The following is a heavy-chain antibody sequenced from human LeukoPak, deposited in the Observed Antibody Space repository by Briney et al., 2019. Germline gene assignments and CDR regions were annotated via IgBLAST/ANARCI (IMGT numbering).Heavy chain of an antibody. V-gene: IGHV3-23*01. CDR1: GFTFSSYA. CDR3: AKAVGQSD. D-gene: IGHD1-26*01. CDR2: ISGSGGST. Sequence: GGSLRLSCAASGFTFSSYAMRWVRQAPGKGLEWVSSISGSGGSTYYADSVKCRFTISRDSSRNTLYLQMNSLRPEDTAVYYCAKAVGQSDWGQGTLVTVSS. J-gene: IGHJ4*02.